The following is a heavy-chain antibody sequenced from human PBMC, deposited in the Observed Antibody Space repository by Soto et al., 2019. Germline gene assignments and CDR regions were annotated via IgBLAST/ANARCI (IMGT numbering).Heavy chain of an antibody. CDR1: GGSISSGGYS. CDR2: IYHSGST. CDR3: ARARYDSSGYYRLFDY. V-gene: IGHV4-30-2*01. D-gene: IGHD3-22*01. Sequence: SETLSLTCAVSGGSISSGGYSWSWIRQPPGKGLEWIGYIYHSGSTYYNPSLKSRVTISVDRSKNQFSLKLSSVTAADTAVYYCARARYDSSGYYRLFDYWGQGTLVTVSS. J-gene: IGHJ4*02.